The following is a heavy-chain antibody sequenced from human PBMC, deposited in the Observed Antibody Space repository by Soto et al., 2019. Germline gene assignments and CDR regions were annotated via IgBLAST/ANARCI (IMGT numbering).Heavy chain of an antibody. CDR1: GGSISSYY. V-gene: IGHV4-59*08. CDR2: VHHSWGS. D-gene: IGHD3-10*01. Sequence: QVQLQESGPGLVKPSETLSLSCTVSGGSISSYYWSWFRQSPGKRMEWIGYVHHSWGSSYNPSLQSRAAISLDTSKSQFSRKVTFVSAADAAVYYCARQGFGPLHGLVDVWGQGTTVTVSS. J-gene: IGHJ6*02. CDR3: ARQGFGPLHGLVDV.